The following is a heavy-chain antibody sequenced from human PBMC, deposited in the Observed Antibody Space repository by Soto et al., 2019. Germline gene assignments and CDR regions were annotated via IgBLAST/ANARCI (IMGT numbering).Heavy chain of an antibody. D-gene: IGHD3-10*01. J-gene: IGHJ4*02. Sequence: PSETLSLTYAVYGGSFSGYYWSWIRQPPGKGLEWIGEIDQSGITNYNPSLKSRVTISEHTSRNQFSLKLTSVTAADTAIYYCARGGRGGSRPTNSWGQGTPVTVSS. CDR3: ARGGRGGSRPTNS. V-gene: IGHV4-34*01. CDR1: GGSFSGYY. CDR2: IDQSGIT.